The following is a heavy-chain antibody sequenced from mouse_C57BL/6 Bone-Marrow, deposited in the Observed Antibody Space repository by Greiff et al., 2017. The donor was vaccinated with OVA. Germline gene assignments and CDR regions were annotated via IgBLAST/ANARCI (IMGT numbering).Heavy chain of an antibody. CDR2: IYPRSGNT. J-gene: IGHJ2*01. CDR3: ARRFTTVVANYFDY. D-gene: IGHD1-1*01. CDR1: GYTFTSYG. V-gene: IGHV1-81*01. Sequence: VQVVESGAELARPGASVKLSCKASGYTFTSYGISWVKQRTGQGLEWIGEIYPRSGNTYYNEKFKGKATLTADKSSSTAYMELRSLTSEDSAVAFCARRFTTVVANYFDYWGQGTTLTVSS.